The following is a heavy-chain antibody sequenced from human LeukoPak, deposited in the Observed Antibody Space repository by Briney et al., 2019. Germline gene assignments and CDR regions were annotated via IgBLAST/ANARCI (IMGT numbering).Heavy chain of an antibody. CDR2: FYNSGTT. D-gene: IGHD4-11*01. Sequence: SETLSLTCTVPGFSISSYYWSWIRNPPGKGLEWIGYFYNSGTTNHNPSLKPRVTISVDTSKNQFSLKLTSVTAADTAVYYCARGDSWFDPWGQGTLVTVSS. CDR1: GFSISSYY. CDR3: ARGDSWFDP. J-gene: IGHJ5*02. V-gene: IGHV4-59*01.